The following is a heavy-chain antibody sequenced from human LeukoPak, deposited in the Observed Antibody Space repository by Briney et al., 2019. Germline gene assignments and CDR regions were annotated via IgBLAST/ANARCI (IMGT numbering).Heavy chain of an antibody. D-gene: IGHD2-2*01. CDR1: GFSLSPSGMR. CDR2: IDWDDDK. V-gene: IGHV2-70*04. CDR3: ARSRGYCSSTSCLDAFDI. J-gene: IGHJ3*02. Sequence: SGPTLVNPTQTLTLTCTFSGFSLSPSGMRVSWIRQPPGKALEWLARIDWDDDKFYSTSLKTRLTISKDTSKNQVVLTMTNMDPVDTATYYCARSRGYCSSTSCLDAFDIWGQGTMVTVSS.